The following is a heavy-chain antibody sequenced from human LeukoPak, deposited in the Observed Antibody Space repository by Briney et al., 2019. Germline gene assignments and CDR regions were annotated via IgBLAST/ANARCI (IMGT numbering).Heavy chain of an antibody. J-gene: IGHJ4*02. CDR3: AKGATRPTRSAGYYFDY. CDR1: GFTFSNYG. V-gene: IGHV3-23*01. D-gene: IGHD5-12*01. CDR2: TSGSGGST. Sequence: PGGSLRLSCAVPGFTFSNYGMTWVRQAPGKGLEWVAATSGSGGSTYYADSVKGRFTISRDNSKNTLYLQMNSLRAEDTAVYYCAKGATRPTRSAGYYFDYWGQGTLVTVSS.